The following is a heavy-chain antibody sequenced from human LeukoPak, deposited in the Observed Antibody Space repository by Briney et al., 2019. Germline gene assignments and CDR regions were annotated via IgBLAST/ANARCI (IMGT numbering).Heavy chain of an antibody. CDR3: ARDVSYYDSSGYSGSWFDP. CDR1: GGSISSGGYY. CDR2: IYYSGST. V-gene: IGHV4-31*03. J-gene: IGHJ5*02. Sequence: PSQTLSLTCTVSGGSISSGGYYWSWIRQHPGKGLEWIGYIYYSGSTYYNPPLKSRVTISVDTSKNQFSLKLSSVTAADTAVYYCARDVSYYDSSGYSGSWFDPWGQGTLVTVSS. D-gene: IGHD3-22*01.